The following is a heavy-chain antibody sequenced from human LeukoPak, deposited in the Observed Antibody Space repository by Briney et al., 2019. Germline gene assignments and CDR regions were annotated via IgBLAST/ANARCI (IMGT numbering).Heavy chain of an antibody. CDR2: IYYSGST. CDR1: GGSISSNSYY. Sequence: SETLSLTCAVSGGSISSNSYYWGWIRQPPGKGLEWIGSIYYSGSTYYNPSLKSRVTISVDTSKNQFSLKLSSMTAADTAVYYCAANSYGYYYYYYYMDVWGKGTTVTVSS. D-gene: IGHD5-18*01. CDR3: AANSYGYYYYYYYMDV. J-gene: IGHJ6*03. V-gene: IGHV4-39*01.